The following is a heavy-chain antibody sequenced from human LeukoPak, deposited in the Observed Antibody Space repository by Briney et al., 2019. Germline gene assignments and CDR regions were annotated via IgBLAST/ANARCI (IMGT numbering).Heavy chain of an antibody. J-gene: IGHJ4*02. CDR2: ISGSGGST. D-gene: IGHD6-19*01. Sequence: GGSLRLSCVASGFTFSSYAMSWVRQAPGKGLEWVSGISGSGGSTYYADSVKGRFAISRDNSKNTLFLQMNSLRAEDTAVYYCAKETYSSGWYPYFDYWGQGTLVTVSS. CDR3: AKETYSSGWYPYFDY. CDR1: GFTFSSYA. V-gene: IGHV3-23*01.